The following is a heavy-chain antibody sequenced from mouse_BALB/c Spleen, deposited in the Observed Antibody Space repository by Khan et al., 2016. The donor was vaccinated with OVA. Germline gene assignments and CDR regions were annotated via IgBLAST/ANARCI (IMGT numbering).Heavy chain of an antibody. J-gene: IGHJ3*01. CDR1: GYTFTSYT. CDR2: INPSNGYT. Sequence: VQLKQSGAELARPGASVKMSCKASGYTFTSYTMHWVKQRPGQGLEWIGYINPSNGYTNYNQKFRDKATLTADKSSSTAYMTLSSLTSEVSAVDYGARVGPCHANYGAWFAYWGQGTLVTVSA. D-gene: IGHD2-1*01. V-gene: IGHV1-4*01. CDR3: ARVGPCHANYGAWFAY.